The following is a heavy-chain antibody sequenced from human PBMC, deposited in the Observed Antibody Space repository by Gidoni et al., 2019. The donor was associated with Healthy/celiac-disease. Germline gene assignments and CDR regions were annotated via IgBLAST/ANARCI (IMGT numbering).Heavy chain of an antibody. Sequence: EVQLVEFGGGLVQPGGSVRLSCAASGFTFSSSGMGWVRQAPGKWLAWLANIKQDGREKYYLDSVKGRFTISRDNAKNSLYLQMNSLRAEDTAVYYCARARNCSSTSCYGDYWGQGTLVTVSS. CDR2: IKQDGREK. CDR3: ARARNCSSTSCYGDY. V-gene: IGHV3-7*01. CDR1: GFTFSSSG. J-gene: IGHJ4*02. D-gene: IGHD2-2*01.